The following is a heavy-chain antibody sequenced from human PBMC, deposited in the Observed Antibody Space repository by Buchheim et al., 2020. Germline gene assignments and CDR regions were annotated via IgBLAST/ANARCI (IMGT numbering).Heavy chain of an antibody. CDR2: IKQDGSEK. CDR1: GFTFSSYW. V-gene: IGHV3-7*01. J-gene: IGHJ6*03. CDR3: ARDRGPTDDYGDYVYYYYYMDV. D-gene: IGHD4-17*01. Sequence: EVQLVESGGGLVQPGGSLRLSCAASGFTFSSYWMSWVRQAPGKGLEWVANIKQDGSEKNYVDSVKGRFTISRDNAKNSLYLQMNSLRAEDTAVYYCARDRGPTDDYGDYVYYYYYMDVWGKGTT.